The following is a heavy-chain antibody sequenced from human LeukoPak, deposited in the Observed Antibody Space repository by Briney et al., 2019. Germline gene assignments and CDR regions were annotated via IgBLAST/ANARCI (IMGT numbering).Heavy chain of an antibody. CDR3: AKAYYYDSSGYKLDAFDI. V-gene: IGHV3-23*01. J-gene: IGHJ3*02. CDR1: GFTFSSYA. D-gene: IGHD3-22*01. Sequence: GGSLRLSCAASGFTFSSYAMSWVRQAPGKGLEWVSAISGSGGSTYYADSVKGRFTISRDNSKNTLYLQMNSLRAEDTAVYYCAKAYYYDSSGYKLDAFDIWGQGTMVTVSS. CDR2: ISGSGGST.